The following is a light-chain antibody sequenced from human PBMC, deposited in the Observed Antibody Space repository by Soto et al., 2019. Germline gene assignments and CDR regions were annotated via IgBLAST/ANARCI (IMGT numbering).Light chain of an antibody. J-gene: IGKJ5*01. V-gene: IGKV3D-11*01. Sequence: EVVITQSPATLSVSPGEGVTLSCRASQGIGDTLAWYEHKPGQAPRLLIYEASNRATGIPARFSGSGSGTDFTLTFCSLEPEDFAVYYCQQRSNWSITFGQGTRLEI. CDR3: QQRSNWSIT. CDR2: EAS. CDR1: QGIGDT.